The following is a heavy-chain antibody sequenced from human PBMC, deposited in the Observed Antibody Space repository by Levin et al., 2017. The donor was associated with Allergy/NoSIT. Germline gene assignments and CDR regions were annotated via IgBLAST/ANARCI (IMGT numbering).Heavy chain of an antibody. V-gene: IGHV3-7*01. J-gene: IGHJ3*02. CDR2: INQDGSAK. CDR1: GFTFSRFW. CDR3: ARDASATGGLDI. Sequence: GGSLRLSCAASGFTFSRFWMNWVRQAPGKGLEWVANINQDGSAKNYVDSVRGRFTITRDNAKNSVYLQMSSLRAEDTALYHCARDASATGGLDIWGQGTMVTVSP. D-gene: IGHD2-8*02.